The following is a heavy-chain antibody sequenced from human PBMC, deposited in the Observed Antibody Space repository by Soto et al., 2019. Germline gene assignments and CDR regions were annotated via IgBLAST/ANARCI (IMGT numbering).Heavy chain of an antibody. CDR3: ARQGPIAARPHNWFDP. J-gene: IGHJ5*02. CDR1: GCSISSYY. V-gene: IGHV4-59*08. Sequence: SETLSLTCTVSGCSISSYYWSWIRQPPGKGLEWIGYIYYSGSTNYNPSLKSRVTISVDTSKNQFSLKLSSVTAADTAVYYCARQGPIAARPHNWFDPWGQGTLVTVSS. CDR2: IYYSGST. D-gene: IGHD6-6*01.